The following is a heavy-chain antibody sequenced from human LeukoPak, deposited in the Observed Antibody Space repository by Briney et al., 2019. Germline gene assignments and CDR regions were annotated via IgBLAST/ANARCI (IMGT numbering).Heavy chain of an antibody. J-gene: IGHJ3*02. CDR3: ARMDTAMGWAFDI. Sequence: GGSLRLSCAASGFTFSSYWMHWVRQAPGKGLVWVSRINSDGRSTSYADSVKGRFTISRDNAKNTLYLQMNSLRAEDTAVYYCARMDTAMGWAFDIWGQGTMVTVSS. CDR1: GFTFSSYW. D-gene: IGHD5-18*01. V-gene: IGHV3-74*01. CDR2: INSDGRST.